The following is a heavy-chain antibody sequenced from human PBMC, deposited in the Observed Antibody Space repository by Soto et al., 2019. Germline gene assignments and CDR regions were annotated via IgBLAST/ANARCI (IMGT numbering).Heavy chain of an antibody. J-gene: IGHJ3*02. CDR1: GGFVSSGSYY. V-gene: IGHV4-34*01. Sequence: QVQLQQWGAGLLKPSETLSLTCAVYGGFVSSGSYYWSWIRQPPGKGLAWIGEMSHSGGTHFNPSLKGRLAISGDTCKNQFSLKRSSVTAADTALYCCARVERGTATTVVDSFDIWGPGTMVTVSS. CDR3: ARVERGTATTVVDSFDI. D-gene: IGHD1-1*01. CDR2: MSHSGGT.